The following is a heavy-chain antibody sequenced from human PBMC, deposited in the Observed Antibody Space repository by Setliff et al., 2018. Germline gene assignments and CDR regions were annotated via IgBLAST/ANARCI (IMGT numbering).Heavy chain of an antibody. J-gene: IGHJ4*02. CDR3: AREFPYVDTGAYYFDY. CDR1: GYTFTTYY. CDR2: INPSGGYA. V-gene: IGHV1-46*01. Sequence: ASVKVSCKASGYTFTTYYMHWVRQAPGQGLEWMGIINPSGGYANYAQKFQGRVTMTRDTSTSTVYMELSSLRSEDTAVYYCAREFPYVDTGAYYFDYWGQGTLVTVSS. D-gene: IGHD5-18*01.